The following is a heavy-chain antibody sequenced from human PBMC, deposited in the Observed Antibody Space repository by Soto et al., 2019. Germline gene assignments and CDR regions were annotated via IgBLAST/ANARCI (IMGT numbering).Heavy chain of an antibody. V-gene: IGHV3-30*18. CDR1: GFTFSGYA. CDR3: EKDYDILTGPAWFDP. J-gene: IGHJ5*02. CDR2: ISYDGSNK. Sequence: GGSLRLSCAASGFTFSGYAMSWVRQAPGKGLEWVAVISYDGSNKYYADSVKGRFTISRDNSKNTLYLQMNSLRAEDTAVYYCEKDYDILTGPAWFDPWGQGTLVTVSS. D-gene: IGHD3-9*01.